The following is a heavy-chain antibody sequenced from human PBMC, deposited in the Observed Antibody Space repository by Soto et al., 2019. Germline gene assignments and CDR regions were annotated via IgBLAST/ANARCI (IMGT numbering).Heavy chain of an antibody. CDR2: ITSGKIYT. Sequence: WGSLRVSCASSGVTFSGYYMSWIRQAPGKGLEWVSYITSGKIYTNYADSVKGRFTISRDNARASLYLQMSSLRAEDTAVYYCESGVAHGGDYFDYWGQGTLVTVSS. CDR1: GVTFSGYY. J-gene: IGHJ4*02. V-gene: IGHV3-11*06. CDR3: ESGVAHGGDYFDY. D-gene: IGHD3-3*01.